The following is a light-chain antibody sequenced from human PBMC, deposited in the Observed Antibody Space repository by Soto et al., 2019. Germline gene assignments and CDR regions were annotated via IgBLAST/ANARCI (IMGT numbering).Light chain of an antibody. CDR2: DVS. CDR3: CSYAGSYSYV. CDR1: SSDVGGYNY. Sequence: QSVLTQPRSVSGSPGQSVTISCTGTSSDVGGYNYVSWYQQHPGKAPKLMIYDVSKRPSGVPNRFSGSKSGNTASLTISGLQAEDEADYSCCSYAGSYSYVFGTRTKV. V-gene: IGLV2-11*01. J-gene: IGLJ1*01.